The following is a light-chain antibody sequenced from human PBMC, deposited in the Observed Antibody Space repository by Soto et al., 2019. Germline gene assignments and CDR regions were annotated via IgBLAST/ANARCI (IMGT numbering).Light chain of an antibody. CDR1: SAYVGGYNY. Sequence: QSVLTPPPAVSGAPGQSFNISCPGASAYVGGYNYVSWYQQHPGKAPKLMISEVSNRPSGVSNRFSGSKSGNTASLTISGLQAEDEADYYCSSYTSSSTLVFGTGTKVTVL. J-gene: IGLJ1*01. CDR3: SSYTSSSTLV. V-gene: IGLV2-14*01. CDR2: EVS.